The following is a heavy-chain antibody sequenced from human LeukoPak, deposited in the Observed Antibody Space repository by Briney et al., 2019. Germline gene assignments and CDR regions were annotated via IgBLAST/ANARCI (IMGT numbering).Heavy chain of an antibody. Sequence: PGGSLRLSSAASGFTFDDYGMSWVRQAPGKGLEWVSGINWNGGSTGYADSVKGRFTISRDNAKNSLYLQMNSLRAEDTASYYCARDQTRVTGSVGYWGQGTLVTVSS. CDR1: GFTFDDYG. J-gene: IGHJ4*02. D-gene: IGHD1-20*01. CDR3: ARDQTRVTGSVGY. V-gene: IGHV3-20*04. CDR2: INWNGGST.